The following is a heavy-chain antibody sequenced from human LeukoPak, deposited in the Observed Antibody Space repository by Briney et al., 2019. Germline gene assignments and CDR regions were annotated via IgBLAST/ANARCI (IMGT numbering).Heavy chain of an antibody. CDR1: GFTVSSNY. CDR3: ARDPPGDGGNSLDV. D-gene: IGHD4-23*01. CDR2: IYTGGST. Sequence: GGSLRLSCVASGFTVSSNYMSWVRQAPGKGLGWVSAIYTGGSTYYADSVKGRFTISRDNSKNTLNLQMNSLRAEDTAVYYCARDPPGDGGNSLDVWGQGATVTVSS. V-gene: IGHV3-53*01. J-gene: IGHJ6*02.